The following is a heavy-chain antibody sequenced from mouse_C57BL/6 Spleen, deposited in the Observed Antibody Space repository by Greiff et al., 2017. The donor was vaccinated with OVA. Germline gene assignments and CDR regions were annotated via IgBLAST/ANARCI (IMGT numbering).Heavy chain of an antibody. CDR1: GYTFTSYW. V-gene: IGHV1-50*01. CDR3: ARGDGPWFAY. D-gene: IGHD2-3*01. CDR2: IDPSDSYT. Sequence: QVQLQQPGAELVKPGASVKLSYKASGYTFTSYWMQWVKQRPGQGLEWIGEIDPSDSYTNYNQKFKGKATLTVDTSSSTAYMQLSSLTSEDSAVYYCARGDGPWFAYWGQGTLVTVSA. J-gene: IGHJ3*01.